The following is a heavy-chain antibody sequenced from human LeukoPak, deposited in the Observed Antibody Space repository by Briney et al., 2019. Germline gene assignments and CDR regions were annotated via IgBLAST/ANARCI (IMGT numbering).Heavy chain of an antibody. CDR1: GFTFSSYA. CDR3: ATARGYATNDY. CDR2: ISYDGSNK. V-gene: IGHV3-30*04. D-gene: IGHD3-10*01. Sequence: GGSLRLSCAASGFTFSSYAMHWVRQAPGKGLEWVAVISYDGSNKYYADSVKGRFTISRDNSKNTLYLQMNSLRAEDTAVYYCATARGYATNDYWGQGTLVTVSS. J-gene: IGHJ4*02.